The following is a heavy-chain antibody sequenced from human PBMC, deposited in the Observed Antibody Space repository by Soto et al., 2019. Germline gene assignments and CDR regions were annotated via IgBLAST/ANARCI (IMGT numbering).Heavy chain of an antibody. CDR3: ARDLGYSSGWYLY. Sequence: GGSLRLSCAASGFTFRNYWMTWVRQAPGKGLEWVANIKQDGSEKYYVDSVKGRFTISRDNAKNSLYLQMNSLRAEDTAVYYCARDLGYSSGWYLYWGQGTLVPVSS. J-gene: IGHJ4*02. CDR1: GFTFRNYW. CDR2: IKQDGSEK. V-gene: IGHV3-7*03. D-gene: IGHD6-19*01.